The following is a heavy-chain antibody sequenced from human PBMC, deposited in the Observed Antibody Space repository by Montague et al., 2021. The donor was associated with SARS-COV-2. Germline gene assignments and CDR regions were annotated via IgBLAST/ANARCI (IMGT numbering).Heavy chain of an antibody. Sequence: SETLSLTCTVSGDSISGFYWNWIRRRRRGTLASIGRAYLCTPVTYRPCMPTRVTISVDTSKNQFSLKLSSVSVADTAVYYCARGGGNSADYYNYTMDVWG. J-gene: IGHJ6*02. D-gene: IGHD4-23*01. CDR1: GDSISGFY. V-gene: IGHV4-59*01. CDR3: ARGGGNSADYYNYTMDV. CDR2: AYLCTPV.